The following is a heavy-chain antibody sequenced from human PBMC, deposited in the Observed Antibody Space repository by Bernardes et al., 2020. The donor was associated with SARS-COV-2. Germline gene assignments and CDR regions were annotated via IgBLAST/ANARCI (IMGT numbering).Heavy chain of an antibody. D-gene: IGHD3-10*01. Sequence: GGSLRLSCAASGFSFRTYTMNWVRQSPGKGLEWVSSVSTSSTFKDYADSVKGRFTVSRDNAKNSLYLEMNSLRAEDTAVYYCARSSGGYYHYYYGMDVWGQGTTVTVSS. J-gene: IGHJ6*02. CDR1: GFSFRTYT. CDR2: VSTSSTFK. CDR3: ARSSGGYYHYYYGMDV. V-gene: IGHV3-21*06.